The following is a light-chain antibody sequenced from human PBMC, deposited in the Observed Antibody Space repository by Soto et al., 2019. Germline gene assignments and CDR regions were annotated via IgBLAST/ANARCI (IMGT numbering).Light chain of an antibody. Sequence: QSALTQPPSASGSPGQSVTISCTGTSSDVGAYNYVSWYQQHPGKAPKLMIYEVSKRPSGVPDRFSGSKSGNTASLTVSGLQAEDEADYYGSTYAGSNKVFGGGTKLTVL. CDR1: SSDVGAYNY. V-gene: IGLV2-8*01. CDR3: STYAGSNKV. J-gene: IGLJ2*01. CDR2: EVS.